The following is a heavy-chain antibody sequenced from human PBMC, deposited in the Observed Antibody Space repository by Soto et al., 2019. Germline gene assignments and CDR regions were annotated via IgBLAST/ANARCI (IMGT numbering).Heavy chain of an antibody. CDR3: AKGIAAAVHDAFDI. CDR1: GFTVSSNY. J-gene: IGHJ3*02. Sequence: EVQLVESGGGLIQPGGSLRLSCAASGFTVSSNYMSWVRQAPGKGLEWVSVIYSGGSTYYADSVKGRFTISRDNSKNTLYLQMNSLRAEDTAVYYCAKGIAAAVHDAFDIWGQGTMVTVSS. V-gene: IGHV3-53*01. CDR2: IYSGGST. D-gene: IGHD6-13*01.